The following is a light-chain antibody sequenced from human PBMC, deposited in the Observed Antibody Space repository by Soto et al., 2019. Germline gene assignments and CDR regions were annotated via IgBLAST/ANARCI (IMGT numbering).Light chain of an antibody. CDR3: HQYNNWPPLT. Sequence: EIVMTQSPATLSVSPGERATLSCMASQSVSSNLAWYQQKPGQAPRLLLYGASTRATGIPARFSGSGSGTEFTRTISSLQSEDFAVYYCHQYNNWPPLTFGGGTKVEIK. CDR2: GAS. CDR1: QSVSSN. V-gene: IGKV3-15*01. J-gene: IGKJ4*01.